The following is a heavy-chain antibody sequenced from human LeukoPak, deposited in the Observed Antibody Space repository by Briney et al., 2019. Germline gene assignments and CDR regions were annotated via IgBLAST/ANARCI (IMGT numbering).Heavy chain of an antibody. CDR1: GGSISSYY. D-gene: IGHD3-22*01. CDR3: ARDQEEYYYDSSGYKYYYYGMDV. V-gene: IGHV4-4*07. J-gene: IGHJ6*02. CDR2: IYTSGST. Sequence: SETLSLTCTVSGGSISSYYWSWIRQPAGKGLEWIGRIYTSGSTNYNPSLKSRVTMSVDTSKNQFSLKLSSVTAADMAVYYCARDQEEYYYDSSGYKYYYYGMDVWGQGTTVTVSS.